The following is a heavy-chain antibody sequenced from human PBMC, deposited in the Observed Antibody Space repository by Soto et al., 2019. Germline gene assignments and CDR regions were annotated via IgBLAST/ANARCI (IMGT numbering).Heavy chain of an antibody. V-gene: IGHV4-39*07. CDR1: GGSISSSTYY. J-gene: IGHJ6*02. Sequence: PSETLSLTCTVSGGSISSSTYYWGWLRQAPEKGLEWIGEIYYSGSTHYNPSLKSRVTISVDKSKNQFSLKLSSVTAADTAVYYCARVGGTYYYYYGMDVWGQGTTVPVSS. D-gene: IGHD3-16*01. CDR2: IYYSGST. CDR3: ARVGGTYYYYYGMDV.